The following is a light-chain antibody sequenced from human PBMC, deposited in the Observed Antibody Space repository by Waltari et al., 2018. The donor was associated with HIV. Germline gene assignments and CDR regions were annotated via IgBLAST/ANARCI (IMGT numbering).Light chain of an antibody. CDR3: QVFENSRDQA. CDR2: DDR. CDR1: NIGDKH. V-gene: IGLV3-21*01. J-gene: IGLJ1*01. Sequence: YDLTQPPSVSVAPGATATITCGGSNIGDKHVHWYQKKSGQAPVLVIYDDRLRPSGSPERLSGSNAGDTATLTISGVEVGDEAEYDWQVFENSRDQAFGTGTKVTVL.